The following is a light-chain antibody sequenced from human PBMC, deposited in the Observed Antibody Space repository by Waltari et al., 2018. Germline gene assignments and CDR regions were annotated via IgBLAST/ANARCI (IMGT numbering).Light chain of an antibody. CDR3: QQYYSDKT. V-gene: IGKV4-1*01. Sequence: DIVMTQSPNSRAVSLGERATISCKSSQSILSSSNNRNFLSLYKQKPGQPPKLLIYWASTRESVVPDRFSGSGSWTDFTLTISSLQAEDVAVYYCQQYYSDKTFGQGTKVEIK. CDR1: QSILSSSNNRNF. CDR2: WAS. J-gene: IGKJ1*01.